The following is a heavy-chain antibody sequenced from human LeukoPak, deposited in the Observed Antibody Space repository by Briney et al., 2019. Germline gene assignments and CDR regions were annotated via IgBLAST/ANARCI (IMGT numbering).Heavy chain of an antibody. CDR3: AKEDRPQLGDHIDY. J-gene: IGHJ4*02. V-gene: IGHV3-48*03. Sequence: GGSLRLSCGASGFTFSSYEMNWVRQAPGKGLEWVSYITSSGSTIYYADSVKGRFTISRDNSKNTLYLQMNSLRAEDTAVYYCAKEDRPQLGDHIDYWGQGTLVTVSS. CDR1: GFTFSSYE. D-gene: IGHD5-18*01. CDR2: ITSSGSTI.